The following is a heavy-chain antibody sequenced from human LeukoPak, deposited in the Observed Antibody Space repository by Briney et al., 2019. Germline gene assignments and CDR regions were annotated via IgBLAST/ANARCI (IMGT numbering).Heavy chain of an antibody. CDR2: ITAYNGNT. J-gene: IGHJ1*01. Sequence: GASVKVSCKASGYTFTSYGISWVRQAPGEGLEWMGWITAYNGNTNYAQKLQGRVTKTTDRSTSTAYMALRRLRSDDTAVYSCATGAEYYYDSSGDAEYFQHWGQGTLVTVSS. D-gene: IGHD3-22*01. CDR1: GYTFTSYG. CDR3: ATGAEYYYDSSGDAEYFQH. V-gene: IGHV1-18*01.